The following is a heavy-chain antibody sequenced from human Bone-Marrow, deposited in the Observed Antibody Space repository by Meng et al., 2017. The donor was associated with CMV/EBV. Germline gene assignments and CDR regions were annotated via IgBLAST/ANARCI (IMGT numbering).Heavy chain of an antibody. J-gene: IGHJ4*02. Sequence: GESLKISCAASGFTFSSYSMNWVRQAPGKGLEWVSVFQSGGSSTYDADSVKGRFTISRENSKNTLYLQMNSLRAEDTAVYYCARDPEYCSSTSCYQGDYWGQGTLVTVSS. V-gene: IGHV3-23*03. CDR1: GFTFSSYS. CDR2: FQSGGSST. D-gene: IGHD2-2*01. CDR3: ARDPEYCSSTSCYQGDY.